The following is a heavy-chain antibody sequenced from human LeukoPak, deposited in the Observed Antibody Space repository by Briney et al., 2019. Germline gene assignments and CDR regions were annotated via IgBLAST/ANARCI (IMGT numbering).Heavy chain of an antibody. J-gene: IGHJ3*02. CDR2: ISYDGSNK. Sequence: PGGSLRLSCAASGFTFSSYGMHWVRQAPGKGLEWVAVISYDGSNKYYADSVKGRFTISRDNSKNTLYLQMNSLRAEDTAVYYCAKALLEGGYSPGSHDAFDIWGQGTMVTVSS. CDR3: AKALLEGGYSPGSHDAFDI. D-gene: IGHD2-15*01. V-gene: IGHV3-30*18. CDR1: GFTFSSYG.